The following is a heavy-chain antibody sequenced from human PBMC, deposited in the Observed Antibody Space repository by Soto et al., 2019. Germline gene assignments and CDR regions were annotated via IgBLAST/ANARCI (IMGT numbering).Heavy chain of an antibody. J-gene: IGHJ6*02. Sequence: GASVKVSCKASGYTFTSYGISWVRQAPGQGLEWMGWISAYNGNTNYAQKLQGRVTMTTDTSTSTAYMELRSLRSDDTAVYYCARYAMTTVKVVGYYYYYGMDVWGQGTTDTVSS. V-gene: IGHV1-18*01. CDR3: ARYAMTTVKVVGYYYYYGMDV. CDR1: GYTFTSYG. CDR2: ISAYNGNT. D-gene: IGHD4-4*01.